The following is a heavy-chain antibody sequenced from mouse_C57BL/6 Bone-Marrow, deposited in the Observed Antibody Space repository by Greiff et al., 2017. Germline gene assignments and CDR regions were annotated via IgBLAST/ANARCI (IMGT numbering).Heavy chain of an antibody. CDR1: GFNIKDDY. J-gene: IGHJ3*01. V-gene: IGHV14-4*01. Sequence: EVQLQQSGAELVRPGASVKLSCTASGFNIKDDYMHWVKQRPEQGLEWIGWIDPENGDTEYASKLPGKATITADTSSNTAYLQLSSLTSEDTAVYYCTTVTTVVAKGFAYWGQGTLVTVSA. CDR3: TTVTTVVAKGFAY. D-gene: IGHD1-1*01. CDR2: IDPENGDT.